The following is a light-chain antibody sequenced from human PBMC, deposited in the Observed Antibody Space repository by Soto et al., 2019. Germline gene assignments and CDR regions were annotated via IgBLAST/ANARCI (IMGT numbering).Light chain of an antibody. CDR2: KVS. J-gene: IGKJ5*01. Sequence: DFVMTQSPLSLPVTLGQPSSISCRSNQSLVHSDGIAYFSWFQQRPGRSPRRLIYKVSNRDSGVPARFRGSGSGTDFALKISRVEAEDVGVYCCMQGTHWPITFGQGTRLEIK. V-gene: IGKV2-30*02. CDR1: QSLVHSDGIAY. CDR3: MQGTHWPIT.